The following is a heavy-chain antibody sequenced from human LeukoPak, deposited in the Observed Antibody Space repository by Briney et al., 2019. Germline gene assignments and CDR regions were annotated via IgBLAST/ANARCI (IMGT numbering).Heavy chain of an antibody. J-gene: IGHJ4*02. CDR3: ARAGARNVLRYFDWLLSYYFDY. D-gene: IGHD3-9*01. CDR2: ISAYNGNT. V-gene: IGHV1-18*01. CDR1: GYTFTSYG. Sequence: ASVKVSCKASGYTFTSYGISWVRQAPGQGLEWMGWISAYNGNTNYAQKLQGRVTMTTDTSTSTAYMELRSLRSDDTAVYYCARAGARNVLRYFDWLLSYYFDYWGQGTLVTVSS.